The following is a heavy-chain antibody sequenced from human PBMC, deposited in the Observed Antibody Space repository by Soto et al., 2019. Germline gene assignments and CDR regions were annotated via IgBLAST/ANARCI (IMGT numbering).Heavy chain of an antibody. Sequence: EHQKKGKGLEWMGIIYPGDSDTRYSPSFQGQVTISADKSISTAYLQWSSLKASDTAMYYCTANSAAGKNYPGMDVRVKGT. CDR3: TANSAAGKNYPGMDV. CDR2: IYPGDSDT. J-gene: IGHJ6*01. D-gene: IGHD6-13*01. V-gene: IGHV5-51*07.